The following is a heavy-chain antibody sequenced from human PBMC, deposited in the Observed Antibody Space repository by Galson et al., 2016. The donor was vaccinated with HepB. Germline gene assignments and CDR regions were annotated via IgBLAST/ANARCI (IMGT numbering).Heavy chain of an antibody. CDR2: ISGNNDET. CDR3: AAGTWEFLQH. D-gene: IGHD6-13*01. V-gene: IGHV1-18*01. CDR1: GYTFTNYG. J-gene: IGHJ1*01. Sequence: SCKASGYTFTNYGVSWVRPAPGQGLEWMGWISGNNDETKYAQNFQGRVTMTTDTSTSTGYMELRSLRSDDTAVYYCAAGTWEFLQHWGQGTLVIVSS.